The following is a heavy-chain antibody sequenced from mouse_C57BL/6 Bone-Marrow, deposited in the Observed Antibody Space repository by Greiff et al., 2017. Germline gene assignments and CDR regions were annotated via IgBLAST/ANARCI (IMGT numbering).Heavy chain of an antibody. CDR1: GYTFTDYY. CDR3: AKRGNPYAMDY. CDR2: INPYNGGT. Sequence: VQLQQSGPVLVKPGASVKMSCKASGYTFTDYYMNWVKQSPGKSLEWIGVINPYNGGTSYNQKFKGKATLTVDKSSSTAYMELNSLTTEESADDYGAKRGNPYAMDYWGQGTSVTVSS. D-gene: IGHD2-1*01. V-gene: IGHV1-19*01. J-gene: IGHJ4*01.